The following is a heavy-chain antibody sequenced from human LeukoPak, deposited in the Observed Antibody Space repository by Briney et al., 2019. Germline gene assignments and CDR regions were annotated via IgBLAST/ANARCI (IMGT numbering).Heavy chain of an antibody. Sequence: GASVTVSCKASGGTFSSYAISWVRQAPGQGLEWMGGIIPIFGTANYAQKFQGRVTITADESTSTAYMELSSLRSEDTAVYYCARDRKQYYYDSSGHAEYFQHWGQGTLVTVSS. CDR3: ARDRKQYYYDSSGHAEYFQH. CDR1: GGTFSSYA. D-gene: IGHD3-22*01. J-gene: IGHJ1*01. V-gene: IGHV1-69*13. CDR2: IIPIFGTA.